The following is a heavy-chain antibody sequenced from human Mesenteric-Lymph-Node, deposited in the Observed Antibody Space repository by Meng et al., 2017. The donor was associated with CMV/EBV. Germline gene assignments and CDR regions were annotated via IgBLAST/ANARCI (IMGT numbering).Heavy chain of an antibody. D-gene: IGHD4-23*01. CDR3: ARHQRWLKSEGGFNY. J-gene: IGHJ4*02. V-gene: IGHV4-34*01. CDR1: GGSFSGYY. CDR2: INHSGST. Sequence: VQLHQWGEGLWKPSETLSLTCAVYGGSFSGYYWSWIRQPPGKGLEWIGEINHSGSTNYNPSLKSRVTISVDTSKNQFSLKLSSVTAADTAVYYCARHQRWLKSEGGFNYWGQGTLVTVSS.